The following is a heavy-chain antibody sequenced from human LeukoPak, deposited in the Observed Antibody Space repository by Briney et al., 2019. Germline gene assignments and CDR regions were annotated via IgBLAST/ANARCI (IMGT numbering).Heavy chain of an antibody. V-gene: IGHV4-4*07. D-gene: IGHD6-19*01. CDR2: IHASGST. Sequence: SSETLSLTCTVSNGSISSYYGSWIRQPAGKGLEWIGRIHASGSTNYNPSLKSRVTMSVDTPKNQFSLKLSSVTAADTAIYFCARGDRAVAGAWGWFDPWGQGTLVTVSS. J-gene: IGHJ5*02. CDR3: ARGDRAVAGAWGWFDP. CDR1: NGSISSYY.